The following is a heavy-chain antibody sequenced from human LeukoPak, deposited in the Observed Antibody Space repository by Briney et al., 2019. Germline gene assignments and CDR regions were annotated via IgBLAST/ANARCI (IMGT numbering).Heavy chain of an antibody. V-gene: IGHV4-59*01. Sequence: KPSETLSLTCTASGGSISSYYWSWIRQPPGKGLEWIGYIYYSGSTNYNPSLKSRVTISVDTSKNQFSLKLSSVTAADTAVYYCARSKYYYDSNFDYWGQGTLVTVSS. CDR2: IYYSGST. D-gene: IGHD3-22*01. CDR1: GGSISSYY. J-gene: IGHJ4*02. CDR3: ARSKYYYDSNFDY.